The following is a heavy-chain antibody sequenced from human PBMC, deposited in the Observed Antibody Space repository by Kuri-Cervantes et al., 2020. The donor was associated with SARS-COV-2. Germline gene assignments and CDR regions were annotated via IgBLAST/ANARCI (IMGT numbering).Heavy chain of an antibody. CDR1: GFTFSSYA. Sequence: GGSLRLSCTASGFTFSSYAMHWVRQAPGKGLEWVAVISDDGSNKNYADSVKGRFTISRDNSKNTLYLQMNNLRAKDTAVYYCARPQGYSSGGSCPDDLDIWGQGTMVTVSS. CDR3: ARPQGYSSGGSCPDDLDI. V-gene: IGHV3-30-3*01. D-gene: IGHD2-15*01. J-gene: IGHJ3*02. CDR2: ISDDGSNK.